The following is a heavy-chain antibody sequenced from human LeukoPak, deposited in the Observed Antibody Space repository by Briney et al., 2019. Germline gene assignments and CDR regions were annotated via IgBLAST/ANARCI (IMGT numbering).Heavy chain of an antibody. CDR3: ARDPDILTGYYFDY. CDR1: GYTFTGYY. Sequence: ASVKVSCKASGYTFTGYYMHWVRQASGQGLECMGWINPNSGGTNYAQKFQGRVTMTRDTSISTAYMELSRLRSDDTAVYYCARDPDILTGYYFDYWGQGTLVTVSS. D-gene: IGHD3-9*01. CDR2: INPNSGGT. J-gene: IGHJ4*02. V-gene: IGHV1-2*02.